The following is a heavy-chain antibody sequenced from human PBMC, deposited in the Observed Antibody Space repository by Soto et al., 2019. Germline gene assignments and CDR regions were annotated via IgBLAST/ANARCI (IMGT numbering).Heavy chain of an antibody. Sequence: QVQLQQWGAGLLKPSETLSLTCAVYGGSFSGYNWSWIRQPPGKGLGWIGESSHSGSTNYNPSLKSRVTISVSASMNQFSLKLSSVTAADTAVYYCARALGWYEATAVGYYYYMDVWGKGTTVTVSS. D-gene: IGHD6-19*01. V-gene: IGHV4-34*01. CDR2: SSHSGST. CDR3: ARALGWYEATAVGYYYYMDV. J-gene: IGHJ6*03. CDR1: GGSFSGYN.